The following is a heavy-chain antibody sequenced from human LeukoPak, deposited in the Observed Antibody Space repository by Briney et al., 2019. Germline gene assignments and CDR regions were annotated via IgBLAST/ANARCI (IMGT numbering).Heavy chain of an antibody. CDR2: ISTYNGDT. Sequence: ASVKVSCKASGYTFPNYGISWVRQAPGQGLEWMGWISTYNGDTNYAQKLQGRVTMTRDMSTSTDYMELSSLRSEDTAIYYCARDNSVGDNAWWFDPWGQGTLVTVSS. V-gene: IGHV1-18*01. CDR1: GYTFPNYG. J-gene: IGHJ5*02. D-gene: IGHD1-26*01. CDR3: ARDNSVGDNAWWFDP.